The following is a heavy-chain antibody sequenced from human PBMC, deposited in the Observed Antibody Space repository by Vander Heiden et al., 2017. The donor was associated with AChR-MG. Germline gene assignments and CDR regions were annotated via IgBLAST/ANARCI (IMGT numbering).Heavy chain of an antibody. CDR1: GFTFRSYE. Sequence: EVQLVESGGGWVQPGGSLRPSCVVSGFTFRSYEMNWVRQAPGKGLEWVSYISNSGSTIYYADSVKGRFTISRDNAKNTLYLQMNSLRAEDTAVYYCARDLEPFCSDGACPINYWGQGTLVTVSS. V-gene: IGHV3-48*03. J-gene: IGHJ4*02. D-gene: IGHD2-8*01. CDR2: ISNSGSTI. CDR3: ARDLEPFCSDGACPINY.